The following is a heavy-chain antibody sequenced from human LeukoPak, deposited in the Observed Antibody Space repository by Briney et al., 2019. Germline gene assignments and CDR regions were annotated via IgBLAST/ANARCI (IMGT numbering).Heavy chain of an antibody. CDR3: ARAGYSSGWYNDLDV. CDR2: ISYDGSNK. D-gene: IGHD6-19*01. V-gene: IGHV3-30-3*01. Sequence: QPGRSLRLSCAASGFTFSSYGIHWVRQAPGKGLEWVAIISYDGSNKYYADSVKGRFTISRDTSKNTLYLQMNSLRAEDTAVYYCARAGYSSGWYNDLDVWGQGTTVTVSS. J-gene: IGHJ6*02. CDR1: GFTFSSYG.